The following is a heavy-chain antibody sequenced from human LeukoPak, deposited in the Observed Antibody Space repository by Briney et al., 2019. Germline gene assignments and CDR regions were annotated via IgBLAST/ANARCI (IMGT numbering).Heavy chain of an antibody. Sequence: PSETLSLTCAVYGGSFSGYYWSWIRQPPGKGLEWIGEINHSGSTNYNPSLKSRVTISVDTSKNQFSLKQSSVTAADTAVYYCARGSSGDSSGYFFDYWGQGTLVTVSS. CDR2: INHSGST. D-gene: IGHD6-19*01. CDR1: GGSFSGYY. V-gene: IGHV4-34*01. J-gene: IGHJ4*02. CDR3: ARGSSGDSSGYFFDY.